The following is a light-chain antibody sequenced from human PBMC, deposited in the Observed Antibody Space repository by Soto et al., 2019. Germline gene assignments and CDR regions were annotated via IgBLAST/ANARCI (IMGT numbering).Light chain of an antibody. CDR2: GAS. J-gene: IGKJ4*01. Sequence: EMVMTQSPSTLSVSPGERATLSCWASQSISSNLAWYQQKPGQAPRLLIYGASIRATGIPVRFSGSGSGTEFTLTISSLQSEDFAVYYCQHSNSWLTFGGGTKVEIK. CDR1: QSISSN. CDR3: QHSNSWLT. V-gene: IGKV3-15*01.